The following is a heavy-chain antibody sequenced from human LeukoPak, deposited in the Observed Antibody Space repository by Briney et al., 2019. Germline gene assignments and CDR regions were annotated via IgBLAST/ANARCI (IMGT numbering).Heavy chain of an antibody. D-gene: IGHD3-22*01. V-gene: IGHV4-39*02. J-gene: IGHJ4*02. Sequence: SETLSLTCTVSGGSISSSSYYWGWIRQPPGKGLEWIGSIYYSGSTYYNPSLKSRVTISVDTSKNQFSLKLSSVTAADTAVYYCARDLSYYDSSGYYSTFDYWGQGTLVTVSS. CDR1: GGSISSSSYY. CDR3: ARDLSYYDSSGYYSTFDY. CDR2: IYYSGST.